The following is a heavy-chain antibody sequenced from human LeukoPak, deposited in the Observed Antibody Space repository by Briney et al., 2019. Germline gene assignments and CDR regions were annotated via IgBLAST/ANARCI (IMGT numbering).Heavy chain of an antibody. D-gene: IGHD3-10*01. Sequence: ASVKVSCKASGYTFTGYYMHWVRQAPGQGLEWMGIINPSGGSTSYAQKLQGRVTMTTDTSTSTAYMELRGLRSDDTAVYYCARRGYYYGSGSYDYWGQGTLVTVSS. CDR2: INPSGGST. CDR3: ARRGYYYGSGSYDY. CDR1: GYTFTGYY. J-gene: IGHJ4*02. V-gene: IGHV1-46*01.